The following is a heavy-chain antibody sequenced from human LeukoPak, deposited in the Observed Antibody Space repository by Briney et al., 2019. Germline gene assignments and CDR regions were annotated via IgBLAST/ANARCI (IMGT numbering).Heavy chain of an antibody. CDR2: INHSGST. J-gene: IGHJ4*02. Sequence: SETLSLTCAVYGGSFSGYYWSWIRQPPGKGLEWIGEINHSGSTNYNPSLKSRVTISVDTCKNQFSLKLSSVTAADTAVYYCARGRVVVTFDYWGQGTLVTVSS. CDR3: ARGRVVVTFDY. V-gene: IGHV4-34*01. D-gene: IGHD3-22*01. CDR1: GGSFSGYY.